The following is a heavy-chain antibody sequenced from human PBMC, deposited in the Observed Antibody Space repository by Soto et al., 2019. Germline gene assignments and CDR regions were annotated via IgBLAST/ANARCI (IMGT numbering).Heavy chain of an antibody. CDR1: GFTFTNYA. V-gene: IGHV3-23*01. CDR3: AKDRAEYSSSPTNCDY. D-gene: IGHD6-13*01. CDR2: ISGSADST. J-gene: IGHJ4*02. Sequence: EVQLLESGGGLVQPGGSLRLSCAASGFTFTNYALSWVRQAPGKGLEWVSTISGSADSTYYADSVKGRFTISRDNSKSTLYLQINSLKAEDTAVYYCAKDRAEYSSSPTNCDYWGQGSLVTVSS.